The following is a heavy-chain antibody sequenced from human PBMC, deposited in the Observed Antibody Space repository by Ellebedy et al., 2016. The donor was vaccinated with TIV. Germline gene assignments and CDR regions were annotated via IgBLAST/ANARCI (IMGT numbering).Heavy chain of an antibody. CDR3: ATGSLGD. Sequence: GGSLRLSXAASGFTFSSYSMNWVRQAPGKGLEWVANIKPDGSEKYYVDSVKGRFTISKDNAKNSVFLQMNSLRAEDTAVYYCATGSLGDWGQGTLVTVSS. J-gene: IGHJ4*02. D-gene: IGHD3-16*01. V-gene: IGHV3-7*01. CDR1: GFTFSSYS. CDR2: IKPDGSEK.